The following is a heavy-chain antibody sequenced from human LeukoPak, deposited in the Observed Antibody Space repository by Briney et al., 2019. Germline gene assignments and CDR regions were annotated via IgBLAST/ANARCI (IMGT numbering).Heavy chain of an antibody. CDR2: IHHSGST. J-gene: IGHJ4*02. V-gene: IGHV4-34*01. CDR1: GGSFSAYY. Sequence: SETLSLTCAVYGGSFSAYYWSWIRQSPGKGLEWIGEIHHSGSTKYNPSLKSRVTISVDMSQSQFSLKLTSVAAADTAVYYCATEEGYNAYWGQGILVTVSS. CDR3: ATEEGYNAY. D-gene: IGHD5-24*01.